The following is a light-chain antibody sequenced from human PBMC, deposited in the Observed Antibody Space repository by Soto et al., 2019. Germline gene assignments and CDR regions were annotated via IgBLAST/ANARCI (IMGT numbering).Light chain of an antibody. V-gene: IGLV2-14*01. CDR3: SSYTSSSTPYV. Sequence: NHPASGNGVARRCSSISCTRTSSDFGGYNYVSWYQQHPGKAPKLMIYDVSNRPSGVSNRFSGSKSGNTASLTISGLQAEDEADYYCSSYTSSSTPYVFGTGTKVTVL. CDR2: DVS. CDR1: SSDFGGYNY. J-gene: IGLJ1*01.